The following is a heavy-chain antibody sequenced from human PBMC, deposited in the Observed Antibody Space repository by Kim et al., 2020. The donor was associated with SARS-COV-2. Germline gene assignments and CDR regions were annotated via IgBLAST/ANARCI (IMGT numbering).Heavy chain of an antibody. V-gene: IGHV1-24*01. CDR2: FDPEDGAT. CDR3: ATAGYCTSTSCYLGNWLDP. Sequence: ASVKVSCKVSGYTLTELSMHWVRQAPGKGLEWMGGFDPEDGATIYAQKFQGRITMTDDTSTNTAYLELSRLGSEDTAVYYCATAGYCTSTSCYLGNWLDPGGQGTLVTVSA. CDR1: GYTLTELS. J-gene: IGHJ5*01. D-gene: IGHD2-2*01.